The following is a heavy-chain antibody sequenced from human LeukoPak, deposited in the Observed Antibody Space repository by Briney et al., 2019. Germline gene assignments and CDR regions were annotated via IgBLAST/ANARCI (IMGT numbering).Heavy chain of an antibody. CDR3: ARTSPSSTWYEGGFCDY. Sequence: GASMRVSCKASGYTFTAYYIHWVRQAPGQGLEWMGWINPDSGGTNFAQKFQGRITMTSDTSVSTAYLELSSLTSDDTAVYYCARTSPSSTWYEGGFCDYRGQGTLVTVSS. CDR2: INPDSGGT. CDR1: GYTFTAYY. V-gene: IGHV1-2*02. D-gene: IGHD6-13*01. J-gene: IGHJ4*02.